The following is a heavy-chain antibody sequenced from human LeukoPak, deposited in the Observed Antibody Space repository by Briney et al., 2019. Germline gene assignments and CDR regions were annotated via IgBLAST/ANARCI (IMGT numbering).Heavy chain of an antibody. CDR1: GFTFISYS. J-gene: IGHJ4*02. CDR2: IGISSRNT. V-gene: IGHV3-48*01. D-gene: IGHD2-2*01. CDR3: ARDPKYAFDT. Sequence: GWSVRLSCAASGFTFISYSMNWVGQAPGRGLEWISYIGISSRNTKYADSVTGGFTISGDKAKNSLYLQMNSLRVEDTAVSYCARDPKYAFDTWGQGTLVTVSS.